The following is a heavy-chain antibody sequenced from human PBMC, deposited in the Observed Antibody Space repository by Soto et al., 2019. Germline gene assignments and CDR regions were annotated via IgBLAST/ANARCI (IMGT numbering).Heavy chain of an antibody. D-gene: IGHD4-17*01. V-gene: IGHV4-39*01. J-gene: IGHJ4*02. Sequence: SETLSLTCTVSGGSISSSDYYWAWVRQPPGKGLEWIGSIYYSGATYYNPSLKSRVTVSVDTSRDQFSLELRSVTAADTALYFCAKSDGDSIDYWGQGTLVTVSS. CDR2: IYYSGAT. CDR1: GGSISSSDYY. CDR3: AKSDGDSIDY.